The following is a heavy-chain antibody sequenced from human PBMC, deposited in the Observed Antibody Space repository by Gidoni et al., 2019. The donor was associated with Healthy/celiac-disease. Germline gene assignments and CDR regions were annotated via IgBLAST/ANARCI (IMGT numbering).Heavy chain of an antibody. CDR1: GFTFSSYR. V-gene: IGHV3-48*02. CDR3: ARDLNYDFWSGYYYYYGMDV. CDR2: ISSSSSTI. J-gene: IGHJ6*02. Sequence: EVQLVESGGGLVQPGGSVRLSCAASGFTFSSYRLTWVRQAPGKGLEWVSYISSSSSTIYYADSVKGRFTISRDNAKNSLYLQMNSLRDEDTAVYYCARDLNYDFWSGYYYYYGMDVWGQGTTVTVSS. D-gene: IGHD3-3*01.